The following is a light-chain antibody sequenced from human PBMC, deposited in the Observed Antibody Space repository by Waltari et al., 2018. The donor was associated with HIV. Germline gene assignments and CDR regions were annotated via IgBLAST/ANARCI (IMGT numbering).Light chain of an antibody. Sequence: QSALTQPASVSGSPGQSITIPCTGTSSDVRSHHLVPWYQQHPGKAPKLRMYEVTKRPAVVSNRFSGSKSGNTASRTISGLQAEDEADYYCCSYTSSLTVMFGGWTKLTVL. V-gene: IGLV2-23*02. CDR2: EVT. J-gene: IGLJ3*02. CDR1: SSDVRSHHL. CDR3: CSYTSSLTVM.